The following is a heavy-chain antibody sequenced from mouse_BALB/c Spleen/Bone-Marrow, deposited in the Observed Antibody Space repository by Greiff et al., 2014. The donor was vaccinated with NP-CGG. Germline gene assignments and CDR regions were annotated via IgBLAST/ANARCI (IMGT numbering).Heavy chain of an antibody. J-gene: IGHJ2*01. CDR1: GYTFTSYW. CDR3: TRSCGSSYEYYFDY. D-gene: IGHD1-1*01. CDR2: IYPSDSYT. V-gene: IGHV1-69*02. Sequence: QVHVKQSGAELVRPGASVKLSCKASGYTFTSYWINWVKQRPGQGLEWIGNIYPSDSYTNYNQKFKDKATLTVDKSSSTAYMQLSSPTSEDSAVYYCTRSCGSSYEYYFDYWGQGTTLTVSS.